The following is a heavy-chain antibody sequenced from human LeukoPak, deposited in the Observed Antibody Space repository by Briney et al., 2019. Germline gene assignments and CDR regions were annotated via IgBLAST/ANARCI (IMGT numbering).Heavy chain of an antibody. CDR2: INHSGST. V-gene: IGHV4-34*01. CDR3: ARLRPWYDSSGYYPHFDY. J-gene: IGHJ4*02. Sequence: SETLSPTCAVYGGPFSGYYWSWIRQPPGKGLEWIGEINHSGSTNYNPSLKSRVTISVDTSKNQFSLKLSSVTAADTAVYYCARLRPWYDSSGYYPHFDYWGQGTLVTVSS. CDR1: GGPFSGYY. D-gene: IGHD3-22*01.